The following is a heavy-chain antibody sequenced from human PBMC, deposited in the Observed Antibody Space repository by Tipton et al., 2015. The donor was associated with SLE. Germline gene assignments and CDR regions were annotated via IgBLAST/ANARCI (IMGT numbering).Heavy chain of an antibody. CDR3: ARGGYYGSGSYYKGY. Sequence: SLRLSCAASGFTFSSYSMNWVRQAPGKGLEWVSSISSSSSYIYYADSVKGRFTISRDNAKNSLYLQMNSLSAEDTAVYYCARGGYYGSGSYYKGYWGQGTLVTVSS. CDR2: ISSSSSYI. J-gene: IGHJ4*02. D-gene: IGHD3-10*01. V-gene: IGHV3-21*03. CDR1: GFTFSSYS.